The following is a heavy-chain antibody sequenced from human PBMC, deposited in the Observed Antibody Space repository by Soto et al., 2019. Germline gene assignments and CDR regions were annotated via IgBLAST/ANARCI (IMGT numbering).Heavy chain of an antibody. CDR1: GASISSYS. CDR3: ARQGEYCSTTSCYGNDY. J-gene: IGHJ4*02. D-gene: IGHD2-2*01. Sequence: QVQLQESGPGLVKPSETLSLTCSVSGASISSYSWSWIRQPPGKGLEWIGYIHSSGNTNYSPSLNSRVSVSVDTSKNHLSLKLSSVTAADTAVYYCARQGEYCSTTSCYGNDYWGPGTLVIVSS. V-gene: IGHV4-59*08. CDR2: IHSSGNT.